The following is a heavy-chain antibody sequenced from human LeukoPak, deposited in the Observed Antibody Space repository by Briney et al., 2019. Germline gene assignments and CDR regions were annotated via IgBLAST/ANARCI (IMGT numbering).Heavy chain of an antibody. Sequence: AGGSLRLSCAASGFTFSSYSMNWVRQAPGKGLEWVSSISSSSSYIYYADSVKGRFTISRDNAKNSLYLQMNSLRAEDTAVYYCAREGHSSSPVNYWGQGTLVTVSS. D-gene: IGHD6-13*01. J-gene: IGHJ4*02. V-gene: IGHV3-21*04. CDR1: GFTFSSYS. CDR2: ISSSSSYI. CDR3: AREGHSSSPVNY.